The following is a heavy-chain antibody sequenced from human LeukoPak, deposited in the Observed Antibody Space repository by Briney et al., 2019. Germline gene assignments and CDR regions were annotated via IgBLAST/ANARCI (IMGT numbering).Heavy chain of an antibody. CDR1: GGSFSGYY. J-gene: IGHJ4*02. V-gene: IGHV4-34*01. Sequence: SKTLSLTCAVYGGSFSGYYWSWIRQPPGKGLEWIGEINHSGSTNYNPSLKSRVTISVDTSKNQFSLKLSSVTAADTAVYYCARGDIVVTLDYWGQGTLVTVSS. CDR2: INHSGST. D-gene: IGHD2-15*01. CDR3: ARGDIVVTLDY.